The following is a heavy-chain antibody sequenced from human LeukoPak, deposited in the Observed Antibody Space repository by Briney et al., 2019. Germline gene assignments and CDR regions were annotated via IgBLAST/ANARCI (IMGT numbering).Heavy chain of an antibody. Sequence: QPGGSLRLSCTASGFTFSTYWMHWVRQAPGKGLVWVSRINTDGGSTGYADSVKGRFTISRDNAKNTLYLQMNSLRAEDTAVYYCARQKDTAMESWGQGTLVTVSS. V-gene: IGHV3-74*01. D-gene: IGHD5-18*01. CDR2: INTDGGST. CDR3: ARQKDTAMES. CDR1: GFTFSTYW. J-gene: IGHJ5*02.